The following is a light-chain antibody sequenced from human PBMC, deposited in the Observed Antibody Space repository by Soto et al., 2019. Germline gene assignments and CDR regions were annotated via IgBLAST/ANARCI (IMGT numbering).Light chain of an antibody. Sequence: QSVLTQPASVSGSPGQSITISCSGTNTDVGAYDYVSWYQQHPGKAPKLILYDVINRPSGVSDRFSGSKSGNTAPLTISGLQAEDEAEYFCSSYSTISNLVFGTGTKLTVL. J-gene: IGLJ1*01. V-gene: IGLV2-14*03. CDR3: SSYSTISNLV. CDR1: NTDVGAYDY. CDR2: DVI.